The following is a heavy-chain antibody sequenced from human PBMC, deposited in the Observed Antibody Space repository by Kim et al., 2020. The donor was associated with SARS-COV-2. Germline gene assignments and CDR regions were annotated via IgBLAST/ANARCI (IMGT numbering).Heavy chain of an antibody. CDR3: AKETSLTAAAGMGTDNWFDH. D-gene: IGHD6-13*01. CDR2: IWYDGSNK. J-gene: IGHJ5*02. Sequence: GGSLRLSCAASGFTFSSYGMHWVRQAPGKGLEWVAVIWYDGSNKYYADSVKGRFTISRDNSKNTLYLQMNSLRAEDTAVYYCAKETSLTAAAGMGTDNWFDHWDKRTLVTVSS. CDR1: GFTFSSYG. V-gene: IGHV3-33*06.